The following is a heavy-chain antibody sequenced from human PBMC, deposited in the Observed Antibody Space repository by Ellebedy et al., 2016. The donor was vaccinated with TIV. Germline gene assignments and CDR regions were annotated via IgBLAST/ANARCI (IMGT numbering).Heavy chain of an antibody. CDR1: GFRFSSYA. CDR2: ISDSGDTT. D-gene: IGHD2-2*01. J-gene: IGHJ3*02. V-gene: IGHV3-23*01. Sequence: PGGSLRLSCAASGFRFSSYAMNWVRQAPGKGLEWVSGISDSGDTTYYPDSVKGRVTISRDKSKNTLYLQMNSLRVEDTAVYYCAKQKSTSAGSSDIWGQGAMVTVSS. CDR3: AKQKSTSAGSSDI.